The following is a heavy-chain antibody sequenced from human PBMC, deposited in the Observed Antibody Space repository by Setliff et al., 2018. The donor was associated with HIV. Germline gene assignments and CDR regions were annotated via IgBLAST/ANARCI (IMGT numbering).Heavy chain of an antibody. CDR1: GYTFTDYY. D-gene: IGHD3-10*01. CDR3: AREYGAVRKYIDY. CDR2: INSASGGT. J-gene: IGHJ4*02. Sequence: ASVKVSCKASGYTFTDYYIHWVRQAPGQGLEWMGWINSASGGTNYAQNFQGRVTVTRDTSINTAYVELNSLKSDDTAVYYCAREYGAVRKYIDYWGQGTLVTVSS. V-gene: IGHV1-2*02.